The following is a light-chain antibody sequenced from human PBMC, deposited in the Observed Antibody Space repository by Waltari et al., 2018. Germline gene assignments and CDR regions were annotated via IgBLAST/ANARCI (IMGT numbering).Light chain of an antibody. Sequence: EILMTQSPATLSLSPGERATLSCRASQSVKSDLAWYQQKPGQAPRLLFYGASIRAPGVPDRFSASGSGTDFTLTISSLRSEDFAVYYCQQYDKWPPITFGQGTRLEI. CDR1: QSVKSD. CDR2: GAS. V-gene: IGKV3-15*01. CDR3: QQYDKWPPIT. J-gene: IGKJ5*01.